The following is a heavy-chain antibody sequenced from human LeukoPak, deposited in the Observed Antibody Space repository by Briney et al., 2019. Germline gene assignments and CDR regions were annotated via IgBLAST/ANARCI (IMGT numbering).Heavy chain of an antibody. Sequence: GGSLRLSCAASGFTFSSYSMNWVRQAPGKGLEWASSISSSSSYIYYADSVKGRFTISRDNAMNSLYLQMNSLRAEDTAVYYCAREGRGGGFDYWGQGTLVTVSS. CDR1: GFTFSSYS. D-gene: IGHD3-16*01. J-gene: IGHJ4*02. CDR3: AREGRGGGFDY. V-gene: IGHV3-21*01. CDR2: ISSSSSYI.